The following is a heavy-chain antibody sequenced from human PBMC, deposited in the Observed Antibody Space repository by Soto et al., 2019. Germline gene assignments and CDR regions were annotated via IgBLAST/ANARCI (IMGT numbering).Heavy chain of an antibody. CDR2: INGDGSST. Sequence: EVQLVESGGGLVQPGGSLRLSCAASGFTFSSCWMHWVRQAPGKGLMWLAGINGDGSSTNCAESVKGRFTISRDNSKNTLYVQMNSLSAEDTAVYYCASVSMLTPFHALDVWGQGAMVTVSS. D-gene: IGHD3-9*01. V-gene: IGHV3-74*01. CDR3: ASVSMLTPFHALDV. J-gene: IGHJ3*01. CDR1: GFTFSSCW.